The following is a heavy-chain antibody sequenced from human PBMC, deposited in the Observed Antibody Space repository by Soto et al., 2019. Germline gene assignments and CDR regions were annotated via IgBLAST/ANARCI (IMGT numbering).Heavy chain of an antibody. CDR3: ARFYYDSSGYLPSPYYYYYGMDF. Sequence: GGSLRLSCAASGFTFSSYWMSWVRQAPVKGLEWVANIKQDGSEKYYVDSVKGRFTISRDNAKNSLYLQMNSLRAEDTAVYYCARFYYDSSGYLPSPYYYYYGMDFWGQGTTVTVSS. CDR1: GFTFSSYW. V-gene: IGHV3-7*04. CDR2: IKQDGSEK. D-gene: IGHD3-22*01. J-gene: IGHJ6*02.